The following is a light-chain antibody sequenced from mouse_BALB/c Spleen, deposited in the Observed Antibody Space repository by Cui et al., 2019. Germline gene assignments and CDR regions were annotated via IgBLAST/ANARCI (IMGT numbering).Light chain of an antibody. CDR1: PNVGTN. CDR3: QQYNSYPYT. Sequence: DIVMTQSQKFMSTSVGDRVSVTCTASPNVGTNVAWYQQKPGQSPKALIYSASYRYSGVPDRFTGSGSGTDFTLTISNVQSEDLAEYFCQQYNSYPYTFGGGTKLEIK. CDR2: SAS. J-gene: IGKJ2*01. V-gene: IGKV6-15*01.